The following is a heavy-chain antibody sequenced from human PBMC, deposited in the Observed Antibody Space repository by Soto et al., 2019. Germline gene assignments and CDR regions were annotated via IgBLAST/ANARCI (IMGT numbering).Heavy chain of an antibody. D-gene: IGHD6-13*01. J-gene: IGHJ4*02. Sequence: EVQLVQSGAEVKKPGESLKISCQASGYRFTSFWIGWVRQMPGKGLEWMGIAQPGHSDTRYSPSFQGHVTISADESTNTADLQWSSLRASDTAMYFCARHGYSSSWDPDHWGQGTLVTVSS. CDR3: ARHGYSSSWDPDH. CDR2: AQPGHSDT. V-gene: IGHV5-51*01. CDR1: GYRFTSFW.